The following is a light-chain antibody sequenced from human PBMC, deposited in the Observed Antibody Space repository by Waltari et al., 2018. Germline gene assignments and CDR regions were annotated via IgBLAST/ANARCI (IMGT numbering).Light chain of an antibody. CDR1: SSDVGGYNY. J-gene: IGLJ1*01. V-gene: IGLV2-14*01. CDR3: LSYTSSSTYV. CDR2: EVS. Sequence: QSALTQPASVSGSPGQSITFSCTGTSSDVGGYNYVSWYQQHPDKVPKLMIYEVSNRHSGVSNRFSGSKSGNTASLTISGLQAEDEADYYCLSYTSSSTYVFGTGTKVTVL.